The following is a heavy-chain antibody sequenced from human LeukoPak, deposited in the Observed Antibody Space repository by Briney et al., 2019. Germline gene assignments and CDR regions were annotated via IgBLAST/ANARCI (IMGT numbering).Heavy chain of an antibody. J-gene: IGHJ4*02. D-gene: IGHD6-13*01. CDR3: AKQREGISWSPDY. CDR1: GFTFSSYW. CDR2: IKQDGSHI. V-gene: IGHV3-7*01. Sequence: PGGSLRLSCVASGFTFSSYWMSWVRQVPGKGLEWVANIKQDGSHIYYVDSLKGRFTISRDNAKNSLYLQMNSLRAEDTAVYYCAKQREGISWSPDYWGQGTLVTVSS.